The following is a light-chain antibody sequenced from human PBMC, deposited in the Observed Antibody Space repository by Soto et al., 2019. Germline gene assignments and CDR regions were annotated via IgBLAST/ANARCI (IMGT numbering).Light chain of an antibody. V-gene: IGLV2-8*01. CDR2: EVN. CDR3: SSFAGANIWV. CDR1: TSDVGGYEY. Sequence: QSALTQPPSASGSPGQSVTISCTGSTSDVGGYEYVSWYQQHPGKAPKLMIFEVNKRPSGVPNRFSGSKSGNTASLTVSGLQSEDEACYYCSSFAGANIWVFGGGTKVTVL. J-gene: IGLJ3*02.